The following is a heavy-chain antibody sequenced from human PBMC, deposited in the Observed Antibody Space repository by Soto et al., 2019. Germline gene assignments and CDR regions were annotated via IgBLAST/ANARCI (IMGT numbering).Heavy chain of an antibody. Sequence: ASVKVSCKASGYTFTSYYMHWVRQAPGQGLEWMGWINPNSGGTNYAQKFQGWVTMTRDTSISTAYMELSRLRSDDTAVYYCARGDIVVVVAGAYYGMDVWGQGTTVTVSS. CDR3: ARGDIVVVVAGAYYGMDV. V-gene: IGHV1-2*04. CDR1: GYTFTSYY. CDR2: INPNSGGT. D-gene: IGHD2-15*01. J-gene: IGHJ6*02.